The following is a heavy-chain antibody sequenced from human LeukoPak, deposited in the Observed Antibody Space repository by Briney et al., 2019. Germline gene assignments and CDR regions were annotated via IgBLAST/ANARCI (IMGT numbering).Heavy chain of an antibody. J-gene: IGHJ3*02. CDR2: IYSGGST. Sequence: GGSLRLSCAASGFTVSSNYMSWVRQAPGKGLEWVSVIYSGGSTYYADSVKGRFTISRDNSKNTLYLQMNSLRAEDTAVYYCARASPNDAFDIWGQGTMATVSS. V-gene: IGHV3-66*01. CDR3: ARASPNDAFDI. CDR1: GFTVSSNY.